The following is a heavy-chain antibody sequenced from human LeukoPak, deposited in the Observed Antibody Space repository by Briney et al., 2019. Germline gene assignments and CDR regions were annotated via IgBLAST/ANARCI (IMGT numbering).Heavy chain of an antibody. Sequence: GGSLRLSCAASGFTFSTYWMSWVRQAPGKGLEWVANIKQDGSEKYYVDSVKGRFTISRENAKNSLYLQMNSLRVEDTAVYYCARVRYYVGTTSYYGMDVWGQGTTVTVSS. CDR3: ARVRYYVGTTSYYGMDV. V-gene: IGHV3-7*01. CDR2: IKQDGSEK. CDR1: GFTFSTYW. D-gene: IGHD1-1*01. J-gene: IGHJ6*02.